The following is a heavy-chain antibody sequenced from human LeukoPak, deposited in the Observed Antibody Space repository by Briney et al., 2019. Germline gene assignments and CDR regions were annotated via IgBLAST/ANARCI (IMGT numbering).Heavy chain of an antibody. Sequence: ASVKVSCKASGYTFTAYYMYWVRQAPGQGLEWMGWINPNSGGTNYAQKFQGRVTMTEDTSTDTAYMELSSLRSEDTAVYYCATVQGVGASRDWFDPWGQGTLVTVSS. J-gene: IGHJ5*02. V-gene: IGHV1-2*02. D-gene: IGHD1-26*01. CDR2: INPNSGGT. CDR3: ATVQGVGASRDWFDP. CDR1: GYTFTAYY.